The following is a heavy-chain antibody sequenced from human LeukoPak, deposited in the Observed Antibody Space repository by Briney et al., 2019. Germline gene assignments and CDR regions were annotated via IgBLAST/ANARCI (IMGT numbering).Heavy chain of an antibody. CDR1: GGSISSYS. CDR3: ARAEVMITFGGVIVSSYFDY. J-gene: IGHJ4*02. V-gene: IGHV4-4*08. Sequence: SETLSLTCTISGGSISSYSWNWIQQPPGKGLEWIGRIYNSGSTYYNPSLKSRVTISVDTSKNQFSLKLSSVTAADTAVYYCARAEVMITFGGVIVSSYFDYWGQGTLVTVSS. D-gene: IGHD3-16*02. CDR2: IYNSGST.